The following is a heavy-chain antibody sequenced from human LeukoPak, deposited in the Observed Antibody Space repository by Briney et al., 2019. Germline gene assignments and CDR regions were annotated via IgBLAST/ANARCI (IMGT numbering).Heavy chain of an antibody. CDR1: GYTFTSYG. D-gene: IGHD6-19*01. J-gene: IGHJ5*02. CDR2: ISAYNGNT. V-gene: IGHV1-18*04. CDR3: ARDEIGGWALFAP. Sequence: ASVRVSCKASGYTFTSYGISWVRQARGQGREWMGWISAYNGNTNYAQKLQGRVTMTTDTSTSTAYMELRSLRSHDTAVYYCARDEIGGWALFAPWGQGTLVTVSS.